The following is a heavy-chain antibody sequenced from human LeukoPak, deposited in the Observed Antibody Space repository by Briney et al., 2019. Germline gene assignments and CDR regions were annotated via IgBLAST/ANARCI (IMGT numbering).Heavy chain of an antibody. CDR1: GGTFSSYA. CDR2: IIPIFGTA. J-gene: IGHJ6*03. Sequence: GASVKVPCKASGGTFSSYAISWVRQAPGQGLEWMGGIIPIFGTANYAQKFQGRVTITADESTSTAYMELSSLRSEDTAVYYCARSWDGGVLYCSGGSCYSGDYYYYYMDVWGKGTTVTVSS. D-gene: IGHD2-15*01. V-gene: IGHV1-69*13. CDR3: ARSWDGGVLYCSGGSCYSGDYYYYYMDV.